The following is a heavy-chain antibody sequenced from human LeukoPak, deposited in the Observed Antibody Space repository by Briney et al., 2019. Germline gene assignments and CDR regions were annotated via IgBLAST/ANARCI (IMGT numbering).Heavy chain of an antibody. CDR2: INQDGSEK. D-gene: IGHD3-22*01. CDR3: AGGSSGL. CDR1: EFTFSRYS. Sequence: GGSLRLSCATSEFTFSRYSMYWVRQAPGKGLECVANINQDGSEKYYVDSVKGRFAISRDNAENSLYLQMNSLRAEDTAVYYCAGGSSGLWGQGTMVTVSS. V-gene: IGHV3-7*01. J-gene: IGHJ3*01.